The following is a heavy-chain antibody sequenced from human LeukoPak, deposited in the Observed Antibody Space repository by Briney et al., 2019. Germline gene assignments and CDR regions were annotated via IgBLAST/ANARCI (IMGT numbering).Heavy chain of an antibody. CDR2: ISYDGSNK. V-gene: IGHV3-30*18. Sequence: GGSLRVSCAASGFTFSSYGMHWVRQAPGKGLEWVAVISYDGSNKYYADSVKGRFTISRDNPKNTLYLQMNSLRAEDTAVYYCAKSGPGSSGFDYWGQGTLVTVSS. CDR1: GFTFSSYG. D-gene: IGHD6-6*01. CDR3: AKSGPGSSGFDY. J-gene: IGHJ4*02.